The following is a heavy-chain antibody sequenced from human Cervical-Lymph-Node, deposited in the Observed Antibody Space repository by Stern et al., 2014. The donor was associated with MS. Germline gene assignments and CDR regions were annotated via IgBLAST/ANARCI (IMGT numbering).Heavy chain of an antibody. Sequence: EVPLEESGGGLVKPGGSLRLACAASGFTFSLYKMNWVRQAPGKGLEWVSSISSSSSDRYYADSVKGRFTISRDNAKNSLYLQMNSLRAEDTAVYYCARIAAAGGDDWFDPWGQGTLVTVSS. J-gene: IGHJ5*02. CDR3: ARIAAAGGDDWFDP. V-gene: IGHV3-21*01. CDR1: GFTFSLYK. CDR2: ISSSSSDR. D-gene: IGHD6-13*01.